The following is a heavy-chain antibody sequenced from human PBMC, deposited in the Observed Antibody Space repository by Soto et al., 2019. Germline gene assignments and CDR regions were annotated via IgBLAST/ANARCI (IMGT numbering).Heavy chain of an antibody. V-gene: IGHV3-7*03. CDR1: GFTFSSYW. Sequence: PGGSLRLSCAASGFTFSSYWMSWVRQAPGKGLEWVANIKQDGSEKYYVDAVKGRFTISRDNAKNSLYLQMNSLRAEDTAVYYCARDPTVTTSNYWYFDLWGRGTLVTASS. D-gene: IGHD4-17*01. CDR3: ARDPTVTTSNYWYFDL. CDR2: IKQDGSEK. J-gene: IGHJ2*01.